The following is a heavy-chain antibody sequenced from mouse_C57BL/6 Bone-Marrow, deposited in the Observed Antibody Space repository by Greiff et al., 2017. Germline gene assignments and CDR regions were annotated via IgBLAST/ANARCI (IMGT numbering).Heavy chain of an antibody. V-gene: IGHV1-81*01. Sequence: VQLQQSGAELARPGASVKLSCKASGYTFTSYCISWVKQRTGQGLEWIGEIYPRRGNSYSNEKFKGKATLTADKSSSTAYMELRSLTSEDSAVYFCARGGYSWYFDVWGTGTTVTVSS. CDR3: ARGGYSWYFDV. CDR2: IYPRRGNS. J-gene: IGHJ1*03. D-gene: IGHD2-3*01. CDR1: GYTFTSYC.